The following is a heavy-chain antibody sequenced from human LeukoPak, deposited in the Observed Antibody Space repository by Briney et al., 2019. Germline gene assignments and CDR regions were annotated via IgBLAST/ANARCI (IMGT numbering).Heavy chain of an antibody. CDR2: ISSSGSTI. CDR3: ASVYSSSSRPVV. J-gene: IGHJ6*04. Sequence: PGGSLRLSCAASGFTFSDYYMSWIRQAPGKGLEWVSYISSSGSTIYYADSVKGRFTISRDNAKNSLYLQMNSLRAEDTAVYYCASVYSSSSRPVVWGKGTTVTVSS. V-gene: IGHV3-11*04. CDR1: GFTFSDYY. D-gene: IGHD6-13*01.